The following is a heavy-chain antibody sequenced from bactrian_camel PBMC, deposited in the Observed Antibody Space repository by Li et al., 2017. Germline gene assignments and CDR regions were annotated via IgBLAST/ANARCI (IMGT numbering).Heavy chain of an antibody. CDR2: ISSDGST. Sequence: HVQLVESGGGSVQAGETLRLSCTASGFTFDEYDMGWYRQAPGRPCEVVSTISSDGSTYYADSVKGRFTISQDNAKNVLYLQMNNLKPEDTAVYFCTAVSGYWGQGTQVTVS. D-gene: IGHD3*01. J-gene: IGHJ6*01. V-gene: IGHV3S63*01. CDR1: GFTFDEYD. CDR3: TAVSGY.